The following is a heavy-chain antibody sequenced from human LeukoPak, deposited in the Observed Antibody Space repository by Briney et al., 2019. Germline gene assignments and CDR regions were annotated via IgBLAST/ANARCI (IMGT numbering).Heavy chain of an antibody. CDR1: GGSISSGDYY. Sequence: SETLSLTCTVSGGSISSGDYYWSWIRQPPGKGLEWIVYIYYSGSTYYNPSLKSRVTISVDTSKNQFSLKLSSVTAADTAVYYCATHCSSTSCYNLGSYYYYMDVWGKGTTVTVSS. J-gene: IGHJ6*03. V-gene: IGHV4-30-4*08. D-gene: IGHD2-2*02. CDR3: ATHCSSTSCYNLGSYYYYMDV. CDR2: IYYSGST.